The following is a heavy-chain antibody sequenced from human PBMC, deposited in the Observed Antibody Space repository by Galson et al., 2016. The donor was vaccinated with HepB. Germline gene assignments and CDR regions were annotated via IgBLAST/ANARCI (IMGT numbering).Heavy chain of an antibody. D-gene: IGHD2-21*02. CDR3: SCVTYCGGDCYSLDY. J-gene: IGHJ4*02. Sequence: SETLSLTCGVSGGSISSSNWWTWVRQPPGKGLEWIGEIYHSGSTHYNPSLKSRVTISVDKSKNQFSLNLSSVTAADTAVYFCSCVTYCGGDCYSLDYWGLGTLVAVSS. CDR1: GGSISSSNW. V-gene: IGHV4-4*02. CDR2: IYHSGST.